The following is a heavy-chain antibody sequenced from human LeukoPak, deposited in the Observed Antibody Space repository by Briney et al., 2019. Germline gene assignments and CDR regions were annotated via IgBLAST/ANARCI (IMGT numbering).Heavy chain of an antibody. CDR1: GDTFTGYY. D-gene: IGHD3-22*01. CDR3: ARMVFAGYYYDSSGYQRFDP. CDR2: INPNSGGT. J-gene: IGHJ5*02. V-gene: IGHV1-2*02. Sequence: ASVKASCKASGDTFTGYYMHWVRPAPGQGLEWMGWINPNSGGTNYAQKFQGRVTITRDTSISSAYMELSRPRSDDTAVYYCARMVFAGYYYDSSGYQRFDPWGQGTLVTVSS.